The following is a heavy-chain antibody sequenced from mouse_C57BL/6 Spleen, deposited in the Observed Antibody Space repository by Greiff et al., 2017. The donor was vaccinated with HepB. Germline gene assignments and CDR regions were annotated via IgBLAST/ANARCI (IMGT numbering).Heavy chain of an antibody. D-gene: IGHD2-4*01. Sequence: EVQLQQSGAELVRPGASVKLSCTASGFNIKDDYMHWVKQRPEQGLEWIGWIDPENGDTEYASKFQGKATITADTSSNTAYLQLSSLTSEDTAVSYCTTEDYDVDYWGQGTTLTVSS. CDR2: IDPENGDT. J-gene: IGHJ2*01. CDR3: TTEDYDVDY. CDR1: GFNIKDDY. V-gene: IGHV14-4*01.